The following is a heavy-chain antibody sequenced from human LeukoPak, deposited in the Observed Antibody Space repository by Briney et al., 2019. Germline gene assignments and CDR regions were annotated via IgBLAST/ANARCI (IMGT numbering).Heavy chain of an antibody. J-gene: IGHJ6*03. V-gene: IGHV3-15*01. D-gene: IGHD2-15*01. Sequence: GGSLRLSCAASGFTFSNAWMSWVRQAPGKGLEWVGRIKSKTDGGTTDYVAPVKGRFTISRDDSKNTLYLQMNSLKTEDTAVYYCTTGDCSGGSCYWGGYYYYYMDVWGKGTTVTVSS. CDR1: GFTFSNAW. CDR2: IKSKTDGGTT. CDR3: TTGDCSGGSCYWGGYYYYYMDV.